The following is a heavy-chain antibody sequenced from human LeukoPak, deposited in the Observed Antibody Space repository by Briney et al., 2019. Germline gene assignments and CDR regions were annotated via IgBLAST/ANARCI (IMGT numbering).Heavy chain of an antibody. CDR1: DYDFTSVG. D-gene: IGHD3-16*01. V-gene: IGHV1-18*01. CDR3: ARGETRNDY. Sequence: ASVKVSCKASDYDFTSVGITWVRQAPGQGLEWMGWISPYNGDTRYVQKLQGRVTMTTDTSTSTAYMELRSLRFDDTAVYYCARGETRNDYWGQGTLVTVSS. CDR2: ISPYNGDT. J-gene: IGHJ4*02.